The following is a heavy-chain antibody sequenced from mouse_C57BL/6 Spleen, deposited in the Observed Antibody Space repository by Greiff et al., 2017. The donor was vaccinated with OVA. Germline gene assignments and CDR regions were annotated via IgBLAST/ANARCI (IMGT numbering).Heavy chain of an antibody. V-gene: IGHV5-9*01. J-gene: IGHJ4*01. CDR2: ISGGGGNT. CDR1: GFTFSSYT. Sequence: DVMLVESGGGLVKPGGSLKLSCAASGFTFSSYTMSWVRQTPEKRLEWVATISGGGGNTYYPDSVKGRFTISRDNAKNTLYLQMSSLRSEDTALYYCARSNYVVYYYAMDYWGQGTSVTVSS. CDR3: ARSNYVVYYYAMDY. D-gene: IGHD1-1*01.